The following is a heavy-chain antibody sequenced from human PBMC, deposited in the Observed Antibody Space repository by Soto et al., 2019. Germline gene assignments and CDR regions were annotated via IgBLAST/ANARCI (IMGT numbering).Heavy chain of an antibody. D-gene: IGHD6-6*01. CDR3: ARTSSIAARPVSYYGMDV. V-gene: IGHV3-21*01. CDR2: ISSSSSYI. Sequence: EVQLVESGGGLVKPGGSLRLSCAASGFTFSSYCMNWVRQAPGKGLVWVSSISSSSSYIYYADSVKGRFTISRDNAKNSLYLQMKSLRAEETAVYYCARTSSIAARPVSYYGMDVWGQGTTVTVSS. CDR1: GFTFSSYC. J-gene: IGHJ6*02.